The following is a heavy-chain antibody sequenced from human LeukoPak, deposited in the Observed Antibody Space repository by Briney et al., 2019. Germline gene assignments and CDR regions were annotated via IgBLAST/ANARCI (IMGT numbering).Heavy chain of an antibody. CDR2: ISYDGSNK. D-gene: IGHD2/OR15-2a*01. V-gene: IGHV3-30-3*01. CDR1: GFTFSSYA. CDR3: ARVILLTDAFDI. J-gene: IGHJ3*02. Sequence: GRSLRLSCAASGFTFSSYAMHWVRQAPGKGLEWVAVISYDGSNKYYADSVKGRFTISRDNSKNTLYLQMNSLRAEDTAVYYCARVILLTDAFDIWGQGTMVTVSS.